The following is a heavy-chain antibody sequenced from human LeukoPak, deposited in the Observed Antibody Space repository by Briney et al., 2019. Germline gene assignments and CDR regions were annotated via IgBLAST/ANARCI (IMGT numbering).Heavy chain of an antibody. CDR2: IYYSGST. Sequence: KPSETLSLTCAVYGGSFSGYYWSWIRQPPGKGLEWIGSIYYSGSTYYNPSLKSRVTISVDTSKNQFSLKLSSVTAADTAVYYCARDPYYYDSSGSFDIWGQGTMVTVSS. V-gene: IGHV4-34*01. CDR1: GGSFSGYY. D-gene: IGHD3-22*01. J-gene: IGHJ3*02. CDR3: ARDPYYYDSSGSFDI.